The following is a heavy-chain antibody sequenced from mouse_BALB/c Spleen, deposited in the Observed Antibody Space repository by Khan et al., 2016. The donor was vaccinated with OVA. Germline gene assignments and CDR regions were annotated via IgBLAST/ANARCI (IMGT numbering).Heavy chain of an antibody. CDR1: GYSITSDYA. V-gene: IGHV3-2*02. Sequence: EVQLVESGPGLVKPSQSLSLTCTVTGYSITSDYAWNWIRQFPGNKLEWMGYISYSGSTNYYPALKSRISITRDTSKNQFFLQLNSVTTEDTATYYCARDGSRYNYAMDYWGQGTSVTVSA. CDR3: ARDGSRYNYAMDY. D-gene: IGHD2-3*01. J-gene: IGHJ4*01. CDR2: ISYSGST.